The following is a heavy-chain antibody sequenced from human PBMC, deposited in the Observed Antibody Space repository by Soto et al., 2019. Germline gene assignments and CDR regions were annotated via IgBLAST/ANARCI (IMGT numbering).Heavy chain of an antibody. V-gene: IGHV4-59*01. J-gene: IGHJ5*02. Sequence: PSETLSVTCTVSGGSISSYYWSWSRQPPGKGLEWIGYIYYSGSTNYNPSLKSRVTISVDTSKNQFSLKLSSVTAADTAVYYCARDLRGYDILTGYYPWSSFDPWGQGTLVTVS. CDR2: IYYSGST. CDR1: GGSISSYY. D-gene: IGHD3-9*01. CDR3: ARDLRGYDILTGYYPWSSFDP.